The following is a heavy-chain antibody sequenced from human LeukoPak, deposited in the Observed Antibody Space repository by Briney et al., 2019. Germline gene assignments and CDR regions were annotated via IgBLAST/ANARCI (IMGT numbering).Heavy chain of an antibody. CDR3: ARVYGSGSPYYYYYMDV. CDR1: GGTFSSYA. CDR2: IIPIFGTA. Sequence: ASVKVSCKASGGTFSSYAISWVRQAPGQGLEWMGGIIPIFGTANYAQKFQGRVTITTDEATSTAYMELSSLRSEATAVYYCARVYGSGSPYYYYYMDVWGKGTTVTVSS. J-gene: IGHJ6*03. D-gene: IGHD3-10*01. V-gene: IGHV1-69*05.